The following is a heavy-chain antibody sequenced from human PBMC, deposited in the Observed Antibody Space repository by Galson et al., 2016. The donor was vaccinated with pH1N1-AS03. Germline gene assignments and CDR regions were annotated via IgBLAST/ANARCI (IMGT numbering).Heavy chain of an antibody. CDR2: IWPSDSDT. CDR1: GYTFITYW. V-gene: IGHV5-51*01. J-gene: IGHJ4*02. D-gene: IGHD5-12*01. CDR3: ARGYSGPAPYDD. Sequence: QSGAEVKEPGQSLRISCKASGYTFITYWLAWVRQKPGKGLEWMGIIWPSDSDTRYSPSFQGQVTMSADKSINTGYLQWTSLKTSDAAIYYCARGYSGPAPYDDWGQGTVVTVSS.